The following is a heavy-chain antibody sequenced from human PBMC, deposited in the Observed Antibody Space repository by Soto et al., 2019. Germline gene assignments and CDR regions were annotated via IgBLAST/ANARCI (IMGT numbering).Heavy chain of an antibody. CDR3: ARVIGGYDYYYYYGMDV. Sequence: SETLSLTCTVAGGSISSYYWSWIRQTPGKGLEWIGYIYYRGSTNYNPSLKSRVTISVATSKNQFSLKLSSVTAADTAVYYCARVIGGYDYYYYYGMDVWGQGTTVTV. V-gene: IGHV4-59*01. J-gene: IGHJ6*02. D-gene: IGHD5-12*01. CDR1: GGSISSYY. CDR2: IYYRGST.